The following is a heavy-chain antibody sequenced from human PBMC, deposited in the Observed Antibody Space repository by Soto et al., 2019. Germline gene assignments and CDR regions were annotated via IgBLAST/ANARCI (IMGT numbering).Heavy chain of an antibody. Sequence: SVKVSCKASGCTFSSYAISWVRQAPGQGLEWMGGIIPIFGTANYAQKFQGRVTITADESTSTAYMELSSLRSEDTAVYYCARDHPSSSGWSYFEYWGQGTLVNVSS. CDR2: IIPIFGTA. D-gene: IGHD6-19*01. J-gene: IGHJ4*02. V-gene: IGHV1-69*13. CDR3: ARDHPSSSGWSYFEY. CDR1: GCTFSSYA.